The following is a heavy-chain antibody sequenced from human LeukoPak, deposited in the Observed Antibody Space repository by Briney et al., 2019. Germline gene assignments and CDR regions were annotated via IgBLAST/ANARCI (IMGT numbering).Heavy chain of an antibody. CDR3: ARCPLTYYYDSSGSPFDY. CDR2: INPNSGGT. J-gene: IGHJ4*02. CDR1: GYTFTGYY. V-gene: IGHV1-2*02. Sequence: ASVKVSCKASGYTFTGYYMHWVRQAPGQGLEWMGWINPNSGGTNYAQKFQGRVTMTRDTSISTAYVELSRLRSDDTAVYYCARCPLTYYYDSSGSPFDYWAREPWSPSPQ. D-gene: IGHD3-22*01.